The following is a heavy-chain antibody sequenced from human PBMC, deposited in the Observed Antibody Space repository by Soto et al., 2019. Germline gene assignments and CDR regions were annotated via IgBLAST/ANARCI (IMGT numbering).Heavy chain of an antibody. Sequence: PSETLSLTCTVSGGSISSGDYYWSWIRQPPGKGLEWIGYIYYSGSTYYNPSLKSRVTISVDTSKNQFSLKLSSVTAADTAVYYCATTKLYYYDSSGPFDYCGQGTLVTVSS. J-gene: IGHJ4*02. D-gene: IGHD3-22*01. CDR3: ATTKLYYYDSSGPFDY. V-gene: IGHV4-30-4*01. CDR1: GGSISSGDYY. CDR2: IYYSGST.